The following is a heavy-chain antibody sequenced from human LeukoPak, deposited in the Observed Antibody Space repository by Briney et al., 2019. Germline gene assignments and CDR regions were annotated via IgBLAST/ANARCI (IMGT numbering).Heavy chain of an antibody. CDR2: IKSDGTST. Sequence: GGSLRLSCAASGFTFSSYWMHWVRQGPGKGLVWVSRIKSDGTSTNYADSVKGRFTISRDSAKNTLYLQMNSLGVEDTAVYYCVRDHGDYYFDYWGQGTLVTVSS. CDR3: VRDHGDYYFDY. D-gene: IGHD4-17*01. J-gene: IGHJ4*02. V-gene: IGHV3-74*01. CDR1: GFTFSSYW.